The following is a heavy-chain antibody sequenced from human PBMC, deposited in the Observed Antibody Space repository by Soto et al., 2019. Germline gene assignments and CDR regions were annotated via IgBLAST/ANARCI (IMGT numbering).Heavy chain of an antibody. V-gene: IGHV1-69*12. CDR2: IIPIFGTA. D-gene: IGHD3-10*01. J-gene: IGHJ6*02. CDR1: GGTFSSYA. Sequence: QVQLVQSGAEVKKPGSSVKVSCKASGGTFSSYAISWVRQAPGQGLEWMGGIIPIFGTANYAQKFQGRVTITADESTSTAYMELSRLRSEDTAVYYCATLRFGEEDYYYGMDVWGQVTTVTVSS. CDR3: ATLRFGEEDYYYGMDV.